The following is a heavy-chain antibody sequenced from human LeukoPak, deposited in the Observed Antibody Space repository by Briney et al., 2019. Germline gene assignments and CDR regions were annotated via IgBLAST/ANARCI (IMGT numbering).Heavy chain of an antibody. D-gene: IGHD1-26*01. J-gene: IGHJ4*02. CDR2: INSDGSST. CDR1: GFTFSSYW. V-gene: IGHV3-74*01. Sequence: GGSLRLSCAASGFTFSSYWMHWVRQAPGKGLVWVSRINSDGSSTTYADSVKGRLTIYRATAKNQLFLPMNSLGAEDTAVYYCARGYSGSYRIDYWGRGTLVTAYS. CDR3: ARGYSGSYRIDY.